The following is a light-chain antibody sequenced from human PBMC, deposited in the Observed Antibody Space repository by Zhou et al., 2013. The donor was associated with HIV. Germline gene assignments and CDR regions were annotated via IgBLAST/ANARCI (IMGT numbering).Light chain of an antibody. J-gene: IGKJ5*01. Sequence: EIVMTQSPATLSVSPGERATLSCRASQTVSSNLAWYQQKPGQGPRLLIYGASTRATGIPARFSGSGSGTEFTLTISSLQSEDFAVYYCQHYGTIPITFGQGTRLEIK. CDR1: QTVSSN. CDR2: GAS. V-gene: IGKV3-15*01. CDR3: QHYGTIPIT.